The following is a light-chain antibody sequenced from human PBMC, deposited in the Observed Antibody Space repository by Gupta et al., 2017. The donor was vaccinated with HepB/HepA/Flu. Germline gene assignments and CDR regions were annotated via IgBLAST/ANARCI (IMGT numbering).Light chain of an antibody. Sequence: DIQMIQSPSSLSASVGDRVTITCRASQSISSYLNWYQQKPGKAPKLLIYAASSWQSGVPSRFSGSGSGTDFTLTISRLQPEDFATYYCQQSDSTPRTFGQGTKVEIK. CDR2: AAS. CDR3: QQSDSTPRT. J-gene: IGKJ1*01. CDR1: QSISSY. V-gene: IGKV1-39*01.